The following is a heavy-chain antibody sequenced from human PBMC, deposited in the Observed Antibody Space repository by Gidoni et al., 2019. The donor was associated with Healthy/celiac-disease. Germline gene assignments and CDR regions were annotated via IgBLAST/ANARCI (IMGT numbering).Heavy chain of an antibody. D-gene: IGHD2-2*01. Sequence: QLVQPGAEVKKPGSSVKVFCKASGGPFSSHAISWVRQAPGKGLEWMGGIIPIVGTANYAHKFQGRVTITADESTSTAYMELSSLRSEDTAVYYCARGEVVPAAEYYYYGMDVWGQGTTVTVSS. CDR2: IIPIVGTA. CDR1: GGPFSSHA. CDR3: ARGEVVPAAEYYYYGMDV. V-gene: IGHV1-69*01. J-gene: IGHJ6*02.